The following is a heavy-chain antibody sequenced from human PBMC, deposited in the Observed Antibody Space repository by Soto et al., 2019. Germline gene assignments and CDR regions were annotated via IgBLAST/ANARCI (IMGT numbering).Heavy chain of an antibody. CDR3: ARGRKGPYYYYGMDV. J-gene: IGHJ6*02. V-gene: IGHV4-34*01. CDR2: INHSGST. CDR1: GGSFSGYY. Sequence: QVQLQQWGAGLLKPSETLSLTCAVYGGSFSGYYWSWIRQPPGKGLEWIGEINHSGSTNYNPSLKSRVTISVGTSKNQFSLKLSSVTAADTAVYYCARGRKGPYYYYGMDVWGQGTTVTVSS.